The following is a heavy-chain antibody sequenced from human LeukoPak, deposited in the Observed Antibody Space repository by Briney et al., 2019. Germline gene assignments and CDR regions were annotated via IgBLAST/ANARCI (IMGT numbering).Heavy chain of an antibody. V-gene: IGHV3-30*02. D-gene: IGHD6-19*01. CDR3: GAGSSSGWYCRLDY. Sequence: HPGGSLRLSCAASGFTFSSYGMHWVRQAPGKGLEWVAFIRYDGSNKYYVDSVEGRFTISRDNSKNTLYLQMNSLRAEDTSVYYRGAGSSSGWYCRLDYCGERTLFTVSS. CDR2: IRYDGSNK. J-gene: IGHJ4*02. CDR1: GFTFSSYG.